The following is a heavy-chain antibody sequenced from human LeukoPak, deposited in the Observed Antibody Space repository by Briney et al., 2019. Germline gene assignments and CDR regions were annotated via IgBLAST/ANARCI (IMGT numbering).Heavy chain of an antibody. Sequence: GGSLRLSCAASGFTFSSYSMNWVRQAPGKGLEWVSSISSSSSYIYYADSVKGRFTISRDNAKSSLYLQMNSLRAEDTAVYYCARAPTMVRAKGGFDYWGQGTLVTVSS. CDR2: ISSSSSYI. D-gene: IGHD3-10*01. CDR1: GFTFSSYS. V-gene: IGHV3-21*01. J-gene: IGHJ4*02. CDR3: ARAPTMVRAKGGFDY.